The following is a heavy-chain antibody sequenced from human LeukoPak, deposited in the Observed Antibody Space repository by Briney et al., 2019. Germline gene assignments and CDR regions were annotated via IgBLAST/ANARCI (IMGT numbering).Heavy chain of an antibody. CDR2: IYYSGSTYYSGST. CDR3: ARDRVSSGWYQGDY. V-gene: IGHV4-39*07. D-gene: IGHD6-19*01. J-gene: IGHJ4*02. Sequence: SETLSLTCTVSGGSISSSSYYWGWIRQPPGKGLEWIGSIYYSGSTYYSGSTYYNPSLKSRVTISVDTSKNQFSLKLSSVTAADTAVYYCARDRVSSGWYQGDYWGQGTLVTVSS. CDR1: GGSISSSSYY.